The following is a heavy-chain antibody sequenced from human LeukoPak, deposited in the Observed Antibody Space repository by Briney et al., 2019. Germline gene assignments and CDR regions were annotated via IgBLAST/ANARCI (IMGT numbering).Heavy chain of an antibody. Sequence: GASVKVSCKASGYTFTSYDINWVRQAPGQGLEWMGRIIPILGIANYAQKFQGRVTITADKSTSTAYMELSSLRSEDTAVYYCARDFNVLRYFDWLSPAYWGQGTLVTVSS. V-gene: IGHV1-69*04. CDR2: IIPILGIA. CDR3: ARDFNVLRYFDWLSPAY. D-gene: IGHD3-9*01. J-gene: IGHJ4*02. CDR1: GYTFTSYD.